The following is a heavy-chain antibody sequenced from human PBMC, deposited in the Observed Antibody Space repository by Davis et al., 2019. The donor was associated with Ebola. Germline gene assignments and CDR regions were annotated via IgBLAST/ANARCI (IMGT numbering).Heavy chain of an antibody. Sequence: SVKVSCKASGGTFSSYAISWVRQAPGQGLEWMGGIIPIFGTANYAQKFQGRVTITADESTSTAYMELSSLRSEDTAVYYCAVRVDYGDYRGVYYFDYWGQGTLVTVSS. CDR3: AVRVDYGDYRGVYYFDY. CDR1: GGTFSSYA. V-gene: IGHV1-69*13. CDR2: IIPIFGTA. D-gene: IGHD4-17*01. J-gene: IGHJ4*02.